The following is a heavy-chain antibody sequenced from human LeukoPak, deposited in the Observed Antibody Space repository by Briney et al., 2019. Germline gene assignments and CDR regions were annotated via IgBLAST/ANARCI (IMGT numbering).Heavy chain of an antibody. CDR3: ARRGYTFGHGFDY. V-gene: IGHV5-51*01. J-gene: IGHJ4*02. Sequence: KPGESLKISCKGSGYIFTSYWIGLVRQMPGKGLEWMGIIYPGDSDTTYSPSFQGQVTISADKSLSTAYLQWDSLKASDTAIYYCARRGYTFGHGFDYWGQGTLVTVSS. CDR1: GYIFTSYW. D-gene: IGHD5-18*01. CDR2: IYPGDSDT.